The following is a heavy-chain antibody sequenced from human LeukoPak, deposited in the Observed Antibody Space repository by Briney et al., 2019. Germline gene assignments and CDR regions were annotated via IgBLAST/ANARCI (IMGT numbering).Heavy chain of an antibody. D-gene: IGHD4-17*01. CDR1: GYTFTSYG. CDR2: ISAYNGDI. CDR3: ARGRTTVTSLRYLDL. Sequence: EASVKVSCKASGYTFTSYGITWVRQAPGQWLEWMGWISAYNGDINFAQQLQGRVTMTTDTSTSTAYMELRSLTSDDTAVYYCARGRTTVTSLRYLDLWGRGTLVTVSS. J-gene: IGHJ2*01. V-gene: IGHV1-18*01.